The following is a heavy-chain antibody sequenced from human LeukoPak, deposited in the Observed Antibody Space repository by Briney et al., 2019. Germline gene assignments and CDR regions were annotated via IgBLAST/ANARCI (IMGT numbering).Heavy chain of an antibody. CDR3: ASLSRGRGWYWYFEL. J-gene: IGHJ2*01. CDR2: IYSGGST. Sequence: GGSLRLSCAASGFTFSSYAMSWVRQAQGKGLEWVSVIYSGGSTYYADSVKGRFTISRDNSKNTLYLQMNSLRAEDTAVYYCASLSRGRGWYWYFELWGRGTLVTVSS. CDR1: GFTFSSYA. V-gene: IGHV3-66*01. D-gene: IGHD6-19*01.